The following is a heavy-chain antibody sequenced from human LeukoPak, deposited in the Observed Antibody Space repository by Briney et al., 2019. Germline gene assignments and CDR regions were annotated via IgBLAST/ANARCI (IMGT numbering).Heavy chain of an antibody. CDR2: IYSGGST. J-gene: IGHJ6*03. Sequence: GGCLTLSCAASGFTVSSNYMSWVSPPAGKGLEWVSVIYSGGSTYYADSVKGRFTISRDNSKNTLYRQMNSLRAEDTGVYYCARVPSLMDVWGKGTTVTVSS. CDR3: ARVPSLMDV. CDR1: GFTVSSNY. V-gene: IGHV3-66*02.